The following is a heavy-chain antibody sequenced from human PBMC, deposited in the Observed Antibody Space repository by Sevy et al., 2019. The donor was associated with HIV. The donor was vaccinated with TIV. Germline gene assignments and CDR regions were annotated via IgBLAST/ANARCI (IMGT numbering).Heavy chain of an antibody. CDR1: GYTFIGYY. Sequence: APVKVSCQASGYTFIGYYIHWVRQAPRQGLEWMGRINPNSGGTNYAQKFQGRVTMTRDTSISTAYMELSRLRSDDTAVYDCACYAIDVFYIWGQGTMVTVSS. CDR2: INPNSGGT. V-gene: IGHV1-2*06. D-gene: IGHD3-16*01. CDR3: ACYAIDVFYI. J-gene: IGHJ3*02.